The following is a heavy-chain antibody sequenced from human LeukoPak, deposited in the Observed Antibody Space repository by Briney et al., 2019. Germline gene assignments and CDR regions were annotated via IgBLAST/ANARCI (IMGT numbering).Heavy chain of an antibody. Sequence: SVKVSCKASGGTFSSYAISWVRQAPGQGLEWMGGIFPILGIANYAQKFQGRVTITADKSTGTAYMELSSLRSEDTAVYYCARDRIAAAGTAYNWFDPRGQGTLVTVSS. CDR1: GGTFSSYA. D-gene: IGHD6-13*01. V-gene: IGHV1-69*10. CDR2: IFPILGIA. CDR3: ARDRIAAAGTAYNWFDP. J-gene: IGHJ5*02.